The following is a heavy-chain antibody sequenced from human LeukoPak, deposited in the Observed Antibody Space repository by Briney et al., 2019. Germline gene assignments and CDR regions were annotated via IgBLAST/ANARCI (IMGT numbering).Heavy chain of an antibody. D-gene: IGHD2-2*01. Sequence: PGGSLRLSCAASGFTFNSYTMNWVRQAPGKGLEWVSSISSSSGYIYYEDSVKGRFTISRDNTKNSLYLQMNSLRVEDTAVYYCARSAIHYGMDVWGQGTTVTVSS. CDR1: GFTFNSYT. CDR2: ISSSSGYI. CDR3: ARSAIHYGMDV. V-gene: IGHV3-21*01. J-gene: IGHJ6*02.